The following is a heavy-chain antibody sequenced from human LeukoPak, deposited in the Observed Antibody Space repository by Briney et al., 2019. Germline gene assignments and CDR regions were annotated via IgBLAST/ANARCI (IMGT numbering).Heavy chain of an antibody. CDR2: ISYDGSNK. CDR1: GFTFSSYA. Sequence: GGSLRLSCAASGFTFSSYAMHWVRQAPGKGLEWVAVISYDGSNKYYADSVKGRFTISRDNAKNSLYLQMNSLRAEDTAVYYCARDHTPGTRWGQGTLVTVSS. J-gene: IGHJ4*02. V-gene: IGHV3-30*04. CDR3: ARDHTPGTR. D-gene: IGHD5-18*01.